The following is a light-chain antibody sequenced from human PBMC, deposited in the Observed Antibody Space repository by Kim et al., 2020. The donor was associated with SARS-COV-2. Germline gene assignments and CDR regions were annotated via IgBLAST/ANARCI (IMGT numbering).Light chain of an antibody. CDR3: QQYGSSPPYT. V-gene: IGKV3-20*01. J-gene: IGKJ2*01. Sequence: FPGERAPLSCRASQSVRSSYLAWYQQKPGQAPRLLIYGASSRATGIPDRFSGSGSGTDFTLTISRLEPEDFAVYYCQQYGSSPPYTFGQGTKLEI. CDR1: QSVRSSY. CDR2: GAS.